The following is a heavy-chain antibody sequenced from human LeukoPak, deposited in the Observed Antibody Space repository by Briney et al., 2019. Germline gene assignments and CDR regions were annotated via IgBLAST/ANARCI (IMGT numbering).Heavy chain of an antibody. V-gene: IGHV1-18*01. CDR3: ASLKNYYDSSGYLVTDAFDI. Sequence: ASVKVSCKASGYTFTTYNINWVRQAPGQGPEWMGWISGYNGNTNYAQKLQGRVTMTTDTSTSTAYMELRSLKSDDTAVYYCASLKNYYDSSGYLVTDAFDIWGQGAMVTVSS. CDR2: ISGYNGNT. J-gene: IGHJ3*02. D-gene: IGHD3-22*01. CDR1: GYTFTTYN.